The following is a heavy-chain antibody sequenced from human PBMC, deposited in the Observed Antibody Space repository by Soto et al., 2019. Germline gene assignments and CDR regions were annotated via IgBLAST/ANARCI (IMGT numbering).Heavy chain of an antibody. V-gene: IGHV3-23*01. CDR3: AKVVKVAGNWFDP. D-gene: IGHD6-19*01. J-gene: IGHJ5*02. CDR1: GFTFSSYA. CDR2: ISGSGGST. Sequence: EGSLRPSCAASGFTFSSYAMSWVRQAPGKGLEWVSAISGSGGSTYYADSVKGRFTISRDNSKSTLYLQMNSLRAEDTAVYYCAKVVKVAGNWFDPWGQGTLVTVSS.